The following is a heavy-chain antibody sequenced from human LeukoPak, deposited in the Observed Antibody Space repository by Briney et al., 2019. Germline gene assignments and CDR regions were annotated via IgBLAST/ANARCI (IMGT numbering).Heavy chain of an antibody. CDR2: INWNGAST. CDR1: GFTSDDYG. D-gene: IGHD6-19*01. J-gene: IGHJ4*02. CDR3: ANQDQWPIDY. Sequence: GGSLRLSCEASGFTSDDYGMSWVRQAPGKGLEWVCDINWNGASTACTDSVKGRFTISRDNDKNFLYLEMNNLRAEDTAVYYCANQDQWPIDYWGQGTLVTVSS. V-gene: IGHV3-20*04.